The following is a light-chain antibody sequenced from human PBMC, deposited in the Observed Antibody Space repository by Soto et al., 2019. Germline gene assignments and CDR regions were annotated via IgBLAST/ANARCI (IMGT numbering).Light chain of an antibody. CDR1: QSISSW. CDR2: KAS. J-gene: IGKJ1*01. CDR3: LQYNSYSRT. V-gene: IGKV1-5*03. Sequence: DIQMTQSPSTLSASVGDRVTITCRASQSISSWLAWYQHKPGKAPKLLIYKASSLEGGVPSRFSGSGSGTEFTLTISSLQPDDFATYYCLQYNSYSRTFGQGTKVEIK.